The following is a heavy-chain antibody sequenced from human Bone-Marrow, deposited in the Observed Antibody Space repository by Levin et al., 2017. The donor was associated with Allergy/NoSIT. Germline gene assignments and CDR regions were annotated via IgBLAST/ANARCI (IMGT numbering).Heavy chain of an antibody. J-gene: IGHJ4*02. V-gene: IGHV3-30*03. CDR2: VSFDGTHE. CDR3: SRDLSDCGDPGRLKY. CDR1: GFNFRTYG. Sequence: GGSLRLSCTASGFNFRTYGMHWVRQAPGKGLEWVALVSFDGTHEFYADSVKGRLTISRDNSKNTLYFHMNSLSPEDTAVYYCSRDLSDCGDPGRLKYWGQGTLVTGSS. D-gene: IGHD4-17*01.